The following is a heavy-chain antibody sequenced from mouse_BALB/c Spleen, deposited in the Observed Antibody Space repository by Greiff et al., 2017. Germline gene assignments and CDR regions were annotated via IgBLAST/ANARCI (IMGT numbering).Heavy chain of an antibody. J-gene: IGHJ4*01. CDR3: ARGEDGYYGAMDY. V-gene: IGHV1-14*01. D-gene: IGHD2-3*01. CDR2: INPYNDGT. Sequence: EVQLQESGPELVKPGASVKMSCKASGYTFTSYVMHWVKQKPGQGLEWIGYINPYNDGTKYNEKFKGKATLTSDKSSSTAYMELSSLTSEDSAVYYCARGEDGYYGAMDYWGQGTSVTVSS. CDR1: GYTFTSYV.